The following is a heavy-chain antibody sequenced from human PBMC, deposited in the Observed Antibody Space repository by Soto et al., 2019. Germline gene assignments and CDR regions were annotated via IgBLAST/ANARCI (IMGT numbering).Heavy chain of an antibody. CDR1: GFTFDDYT. V-gene: IGHV3-43*01. D-gene: IGHD6-6*01. J-gene: IGHJ6*02. Sequence: PGGSLRLCCAASGFTFDDYTMHWVRQAPGKGLEWVSLISWDGGSTYYADSVKGRFTISRDNSKNSLYLQMNSLRTEDTALYYCAKAASSRIYYYYGMDVWGQGTTVTVSS. CDR2: ISWDGGST. CDR3: AKAASSRIYYYYGMDV.